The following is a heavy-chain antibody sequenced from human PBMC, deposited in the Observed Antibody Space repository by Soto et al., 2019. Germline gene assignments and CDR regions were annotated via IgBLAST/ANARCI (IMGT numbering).Heavy chain of an antibody. Sequence: SETLSLTCTVSGGSISNYYWSWIRQPPGKGLEWIGRIYPSGSPNYNPSLKSRVTISVDTSKNQFSLKLSSVTAADTAVYYCATSITSYYYYGMDVWGQGTTVTVSS. CDR2: IYPSGSP. J-gene: IGHJ6*02. D-gene: IGHD3-16*01. V-gene: IGHV4-4*08. CDR3: ATSITSYYYYGMDV. CDR1: GGSISNYY.